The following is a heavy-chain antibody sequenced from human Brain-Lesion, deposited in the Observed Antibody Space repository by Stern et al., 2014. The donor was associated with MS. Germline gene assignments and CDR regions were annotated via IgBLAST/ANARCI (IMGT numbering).Heavy chain of an antibody. J-gene: IGHJ6*02. CDR3: ARDQRGITIFGVVTDYYYLGMDV. CDR1: GYIFTGYY. Sequence: DQLVESGAEVKKPGASVKVSCKTSGYIFTGYYIHWVRQAPGQGLEWMAWINPNTGGTKYAQKVPGRVTMCRDTSISTLYVELSSLTSDDTAVYYCARDQRGITIFGVVTDYYYLGMDVWGQGTTVTVSS. D-gene: IGHD3-3*01. V-gene: IGHV1-2*02. CDR2: INPNTGGT.